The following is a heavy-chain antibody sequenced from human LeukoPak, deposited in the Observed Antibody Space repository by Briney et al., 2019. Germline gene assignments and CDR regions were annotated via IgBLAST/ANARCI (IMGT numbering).Heavy chain of an antibody. J-gene: IGHJ4*02. V-gene: IGHV4-34*01. CDR1: GGSFSGYY. CDR3: ARGYPVAGFDY. CDR2: INHSGST. D-gene: IGHD6-19*01. Sequence: SETLSLTCAVYGGSFSGYYWSWIRQPPGRGLEWIGEINHSGSTNYNPSLKSRVTISVDTSKNQFSLKLSSVTAADTAVYYCARGYPVAGFDYWGQGTLVTVSS.